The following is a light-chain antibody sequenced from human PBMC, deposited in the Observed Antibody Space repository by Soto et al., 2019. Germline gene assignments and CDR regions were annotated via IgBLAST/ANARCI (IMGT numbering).Light chain of an antibody. V-gene: IGLV1-47*01. CDR3: AAWDDSLSGRV. CDR1: SSNIGVNY. CDR2: RNN. J-gene: IGLJ3*02. Sequence: QSVLTQPPSASGTPGQRVTISCSGSSSNIGVNYVYWYQQLPGTAPKLLIYRNNQRPSGVPARFSGSKSGTSASLAISGLPSEDEADYYCAAWDDSLSGRVFGGGTKLTVL.